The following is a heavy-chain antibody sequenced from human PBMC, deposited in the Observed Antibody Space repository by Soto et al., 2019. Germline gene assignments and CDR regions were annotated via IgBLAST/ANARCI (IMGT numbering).Heavy chain of an antibody. CDR2: VYNSGST. J-gene: IGHJ4*02. CDR1: GGSISSNY. V-gene: IGHV4-59*01. D-gene: IGHD6-13*01. Sequence: SETLSLTCTVSGGSISSNYWTWIRQPPGKGLEWIGYVYNSGSTNYNPSLKSRVTISEDTSKSQFSLKVNSMTAADTAVYYCARYRREAAAGYTLDYWGQGILVTVSS. CDR3: ARYRREAAAGYTLDY.